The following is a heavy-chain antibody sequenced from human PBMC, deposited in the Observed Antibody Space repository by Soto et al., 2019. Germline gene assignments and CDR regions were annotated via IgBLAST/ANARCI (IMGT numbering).Heavy chain of an antibody. CDR2: VYNSGST. J-gene: IGHJ4*02. CDR1: GGSISSNY. V-gene: IGHV4-59*01. D-gene: IGHD6-13*01. Sequence: SETLSLTCTVSGGSISSNYWTWIRQPPGKGLEWIGYVYNSGSTNYNPSLKSRVTISEDTSKSQFSLKVNSMTAADTAVYYCARYRREAAAGYTLDYWGQGILVTVSS. CDR3: ARYRREAAAGYTLDY.